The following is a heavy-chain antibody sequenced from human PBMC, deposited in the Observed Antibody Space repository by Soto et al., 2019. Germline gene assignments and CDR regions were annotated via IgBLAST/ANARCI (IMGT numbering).Heavy chain of an antibody. CDR2: IIPVTGTA. Sequence: QVQLVQSGPEVKKPGSSLTVSCKSYGDSFSRFAVSWVRQAPGEGLEWMGGIIPVTGTANYIDTFRDRLTITADESSSTVYMELSSLRSEDTAVYYCARLGLDLDFDHWGQGTLVTVSS. CDR1: GDSFSRFA. D-gene: IGHD6-6*01. J-gene: IGHJ4*02. V-gene: IGHV1-69*01. CDR3: ARLGLDLDFDH.